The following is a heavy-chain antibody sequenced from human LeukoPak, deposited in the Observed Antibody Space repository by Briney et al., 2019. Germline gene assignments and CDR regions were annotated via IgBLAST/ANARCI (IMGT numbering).Heavy chain of an antibody. V-gene: IGHV4-39*01. D-gene: IGHD3-3*01. CDR3: ASLTPHYDFWSGYSNYWYFDL. Sequence: NPSETLSLTCTVSGGSISSSSYSWGWLRQPPGKGLEWIGSIYYSGSTYYNPSLKSRVTISVDTSKNQFSLKLSSVTAADTAVYYCASLTPHYDFWSGYSNYWYFDLWGRGTLVTVSS. CDR1: GGSISSSSYS. J-gene: IGHJ2*01. CDR2: IYYSGST.